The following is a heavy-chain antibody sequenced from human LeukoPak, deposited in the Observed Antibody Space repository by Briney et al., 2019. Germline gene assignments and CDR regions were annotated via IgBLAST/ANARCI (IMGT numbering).Heavy chain of an antibody. V-gene: IGHV3-23*01. CDR3: AKKMTTVITFDY. CDR1: GLTFSSYA. Sequence: QSGGSLRLSCAASGLTFSSYAMSWVRQAPGKGLEWVSAISGSGGSTYYADSVKGRFTISRGNSKNTLYLQMNSLRAEDTAVYYCAKKMTTVITFDYWGQGTLVTVSS. CDR2: ISGSGGST. D-gene: IGHD4-17*01. J-gene: IGHJ4*02.